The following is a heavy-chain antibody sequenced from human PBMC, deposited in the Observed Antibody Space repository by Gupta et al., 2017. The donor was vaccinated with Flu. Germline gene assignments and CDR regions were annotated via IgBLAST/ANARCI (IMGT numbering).Heavy chain of an antibody. J-gene: IGHJ5*02. D-gene: IGHD2-2*02. Sequence: QGQLVQSGAEVKKPGSPVKVSCKASGGTIISSPIRWVRQAPGQGLEWMGRIIPILGIANYAQKFQGRVTITADKSTSTAYMELSSLRSEDTAVYYCASMGCSSTSCYIGWFDPWGQGTLVTVSS. CDR1: GGTIISSP. V-gene: IGHV1-69*02. CDR3: ASMGCSSTSCYIGWFDP. CDR2: IIPILGIA.